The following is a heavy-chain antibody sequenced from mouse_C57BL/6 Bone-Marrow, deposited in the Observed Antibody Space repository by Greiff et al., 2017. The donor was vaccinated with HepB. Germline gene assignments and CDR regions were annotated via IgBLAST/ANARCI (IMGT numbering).Heavy chain of an antibody. CDR2: ILPGSGST. D-gene: IGHD1-1*01. CDR3: ARLGFSITTVVAKDFDY. CDR1: GYTFTGYW. J-gene: IGHJ2*01. V-gene: IGHV1-9*01. Sequence: QVQLQESGAELMKPGASVKLSCKATGYTFTGYWIEWVKQRPGHGLEWIGEILPGSGSTNYNEKFKGKATFTADTSSNTAYMQLSSLTTEDSAIYYCARLGFSITTVVAKDFDYWGQGTTLTVSS.